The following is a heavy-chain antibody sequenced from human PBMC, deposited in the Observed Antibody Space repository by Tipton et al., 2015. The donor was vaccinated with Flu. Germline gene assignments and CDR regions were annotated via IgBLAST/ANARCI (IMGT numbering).Heavy chain of an antibody. Sequence: TLSLTCTVSGDSIFSYFWFWVRQPPGKGLEWIALIYHSGSTNYNPSLKSRVTTSMDTSTQQFSLHLTSVTAADTAVYYCARGSGNYYYYMDVWGVGTTVTVSS. J-gene: IGHJ6*03. V-gene: IGHV4-59*12. CDR1: GDSIFSYF. CDR2: IYHSGST. CDR3: ARGSGNYYYYMDV.